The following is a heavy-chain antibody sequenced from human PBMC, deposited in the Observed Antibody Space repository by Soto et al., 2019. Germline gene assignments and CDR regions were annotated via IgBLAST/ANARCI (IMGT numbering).Heavy chain of an antibody. CDR1: GFTFSSYW. CDR3: AXGGGLRFLEWLSQGAFDI. D-gene: IGHD3-3*01. J-gene: IGHJ3*02. Sequence: PGGSLRLSCTASGFTFSSYWMHWVRQAPGKGLVWVSRINSDGSSTSYADSVKGRFTISRDNAKNTLYLQMNSLRAEDTAVYYCAXGGGLRFLEWLSQGAFDIWGQGTMVT. V-gene: IGHV3-74*01. CDR2: INSDGSST.